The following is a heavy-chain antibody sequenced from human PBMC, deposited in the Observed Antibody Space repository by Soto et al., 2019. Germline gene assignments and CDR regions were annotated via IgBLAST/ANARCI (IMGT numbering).Heavy chain of an antibody. Sequence: SETLSLTCTVSGGSISSGDYSWSWIRQPPGKGLEWIGYMYGAGLTYYNPSLKSRVTISVDKSKNQFSLNLSSVTAADTALYYCARAPAGPSPRWGVWGQGTTVTVSS. V-gene: IGHV4-30-2*01. J-gene: IGHJ6*02. CDR1: GGSISSGDYS. CDR3: ARAPAGPSPRWGV. CDR2: MYGAGLT. D-gene: IGHD3-16*01.